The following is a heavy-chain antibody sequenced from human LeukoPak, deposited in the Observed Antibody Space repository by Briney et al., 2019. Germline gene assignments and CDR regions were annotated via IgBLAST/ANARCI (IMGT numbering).Heavy chain of an antibody. J-gene: IGHJ4*02. CDR1: GYTFTGYY. V-gene: IGHV1-2*02. D-gene: IGHD7-27*01. Sequence: ASVKVSCKASGYTFTGYYIHWVRQAPGQGLEWMGWINPNTDGTNYAQKFQGRVTKTRDTSISTAYMELSRLRSDDTAVYYCARDGLLGIPFDCWGQGTLVTVSS. CDR2: INPNTDGT. CDR3: ARDGLLGIPFDC.